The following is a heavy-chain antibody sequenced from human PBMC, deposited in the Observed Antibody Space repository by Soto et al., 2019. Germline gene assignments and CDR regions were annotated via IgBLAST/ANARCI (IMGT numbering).Heavy chain of an antibody. J-gene: IGHJ4*02. CDR1: GGTFSRYA. CDR2: IIPIFGTA. D-gene: IGHD6-13*01. CDR3: ARWVAAALDY. Sequence: SVKVSCKASGGTFSRYAISWVRQAPGQGLEWMGGIIPIFGTANYAQKFQGRVTITADESTSTAYLQWSSLKASDTAMYYCARWVAAALDYWGQGTLVTVSS. V-gene: IGHV1-69*13.